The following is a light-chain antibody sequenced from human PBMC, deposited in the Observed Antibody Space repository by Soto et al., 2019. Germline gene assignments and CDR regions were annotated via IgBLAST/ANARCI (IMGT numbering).Light chain of an antibody. CDR1: QSIDSY. CDR3: QQSYSTPPEGT. J-gene: IGKJ1*01. V-gene: IGKV1-39*01. CDR2: AVS. Sequence: DIQMTQSPSSLSASVGDRVTITCRASQSIDSYLNWYQQKPGKAPKLLIYAVSGLKSGVPSRFSGSGSGTDFTLTINSLQPEDFATYYCQQSYSTPPEGTFGQGTKVEIK.